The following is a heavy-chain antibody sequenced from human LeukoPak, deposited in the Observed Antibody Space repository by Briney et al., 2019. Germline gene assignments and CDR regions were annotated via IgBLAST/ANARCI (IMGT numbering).Heavy chain of an antibody. V-gene: IGHV1-18*01. CDR3: ARELGVSEDIVATINGRYYYYMDV. Sequence: ASVKVSCKASGYTFTSYCISWVRQAPGQGLEWMGWISAYNGNTNYAQKRQGRVTMTTDTSTSTAYMELRSLRSDDTAVYYCARELGVSEDIVATINGRYYYYMDVWGKGTTVTVSS. D-gene: IGHD5-12*01. J-gene: IGHJ6*03. CDR1: GYTFTSYC. CDR2: ISAYNGNT.